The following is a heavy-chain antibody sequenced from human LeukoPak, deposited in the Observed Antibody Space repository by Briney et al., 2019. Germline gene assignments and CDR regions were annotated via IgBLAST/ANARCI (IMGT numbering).Heavy chain of an antibody. CDR2: IYYSGST. Sequence: SETLSLTCTVSGGSISSGGYYWGWIRQPPGKGLEWIGGIYYSGSTYYNPSLKSRVTISVDTSKNQFSLKLSSVTAADTAVYYCARHNDFFPPSGDFDYWGQGTLVTVSS. CDR3: ARHNDFFPPSGDFDY. V-gene: IGHV4-39*01. D-gene: IGHD3-3*01. CDR1: GGSISSGGYY. J-gene: IGHJ4*02.